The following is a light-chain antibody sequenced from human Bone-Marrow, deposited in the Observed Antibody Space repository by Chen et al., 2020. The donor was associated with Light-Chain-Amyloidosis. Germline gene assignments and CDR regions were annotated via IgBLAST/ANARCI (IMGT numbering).Light chain of an antibody. Sequence: NFMLTQPHSVSESPGKTVIISCTRSSGSIATNYVQWYQQRPGSSPPTVIYEDDQRPSGVPDRFSGSIDRSSNSASLTISGLKTEDGADYYCQSYQGSSQGVFGGGTKLTVL. V-gene: IGLV6-57*01. CDR2: EDD. CDR3: QSYQGSSQGV. CDR1: SGSIATNY. J-gene: IGLJ3*02.